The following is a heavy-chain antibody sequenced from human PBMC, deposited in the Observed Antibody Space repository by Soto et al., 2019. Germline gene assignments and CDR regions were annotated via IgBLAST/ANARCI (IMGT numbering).Heavy chain of an antibody. D-gene: IGHD1-26*01. Sequence: GESLKISCKGSGYSFTSYWISWVRQMPGKGLEWMGRIDPSDSYTNYSPSFQGHVTISAHKSISTAYLRWSSLKASDTAMYYCSIVGATVDSSYYGMNVGGQGTAVTFSS. CDR3: SIVGATVDSSYYGMNV. V-gene: IGHV5-10-1*01. J-gene: IGHJ6*02. CDR1: GYSFTSYW. CDR2: IDPSDSYT.